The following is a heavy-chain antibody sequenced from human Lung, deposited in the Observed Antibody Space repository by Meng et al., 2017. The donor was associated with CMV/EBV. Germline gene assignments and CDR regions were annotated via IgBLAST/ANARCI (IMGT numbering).Heavy chain of an antibody. V-gene: IGHV1-69*02. D-gene: IGHD2-2*02. CDR2: IIPILGIA. CDR1: GGTFSSYT. Sequence: SXXVSXKASGGTFSSYTISWMRQAPGQGLEWMGRIIPILGIANYAQKFQGRVTITADKSTSTAYMELSSLRSEDTAVYYCASRYCSSTSCYSGFDYWGQGTXVTVSS. J-gene: IGHJ4*02. CDR3: ASRYCSSTSCYSGFDY.